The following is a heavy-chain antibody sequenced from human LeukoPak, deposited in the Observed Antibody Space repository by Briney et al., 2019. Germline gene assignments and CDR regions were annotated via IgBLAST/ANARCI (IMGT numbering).Heavy chain of an antibody. CDR2: TRNKANRYST. CDR3: ARLNRIGGTYFFDY. V-gene: IGHV3-72*01. D-gene: IGHD1-26*01. CDR1: GFTFSDHY. J-gene: IGHJ4*02. Sequence: GGSLRLSCAASGFTFSDHYMDWVRQAPGKGLEWVGRTRNKANRYSTAYAASVRDRFTISRDVSENSLYLQMSSLKTEDTAVYYCARLNRIGGTYFFDYWGQGTLVTVSS.